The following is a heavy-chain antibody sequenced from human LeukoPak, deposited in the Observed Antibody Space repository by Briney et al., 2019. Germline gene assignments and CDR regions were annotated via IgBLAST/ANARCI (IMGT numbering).Heavy chain of an antibody. D-gene: IGHD4-17*01. V-gene: IGHV3-30*18. CDR2: ISYDGSNK. CDR3: AKDASTVTLHADY. J-gene: IGHJ4*02. Sequence: GGSLRLSCAASGFTFSNYGMFWVRQAPGKGLEWVAVISYDGSNKYHADSVKGRFTISRDNSKNTLYLQMNSLRAEDTAVYYCAKDASTVTLHADYWGQGTLVTVSS. CDR1: GFTFSNYG.